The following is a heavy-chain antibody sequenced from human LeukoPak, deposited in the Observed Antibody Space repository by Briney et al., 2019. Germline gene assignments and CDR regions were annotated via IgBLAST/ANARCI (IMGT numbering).Heavy chain of an antibody. V-gene: IGHV4-39*01. CDR2: IYYSGST. J-gene: IGHJ5*02. Sequence: PSETLSLTCTVSGGSISSSSYYSGSIRQPPGKGLEWLVSIYYSGSTYYNPSLKSRVTISVDTPKNQSSLKLSSVTAADTAVYYCARQRRQSSSWYQTWFDPWGQGTLVTVSS. D-gene: IGHD6-13*01. CDR1: GGSISSSSYY. CDR3: ARQRRQSSSWYQTWFDP.